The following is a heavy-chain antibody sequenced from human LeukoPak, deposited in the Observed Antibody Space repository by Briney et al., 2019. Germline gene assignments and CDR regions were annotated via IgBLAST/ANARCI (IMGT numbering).Heavy chain of an antibody. CDR1: GFTFSSYS. Sequence: GGSLRLSCAASGFTFSSYSTNWVRQAPGKGLEWVSSISSSSSYIYYADSVKGRFTISRDNAKNSLYLQMNSLRAEDTAVYYCARVLMVYDDAFDYWGQGTLVTVSS. D-gene: IGHD2-8*01. V-gene: IGHV3-21*01. J-gene: IGHJ4*02. CDR2: ISSSSSYI. CDR3: ARVLMVYDDAFDY.